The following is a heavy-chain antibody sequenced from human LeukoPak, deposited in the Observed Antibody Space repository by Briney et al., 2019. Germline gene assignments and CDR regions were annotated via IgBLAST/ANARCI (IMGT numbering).Heavy chain of an antibody. D-gene: IGHD2/OR15-2a*01. J-gene: IGHJ4*02. V-gene: IGHV5-51*01. CDR1: GYRFSSYW. Sequence: GESLKISCKCSGYRFSSYWLGWVRQLPRKGLELMGIISPSDSDTRYSPSFQGHVTISADKSISTTYLQWSSLNAPDTAMYYCARLDRSTYYFDNWGQGTLVTVSS. CDR3: ARLDRSTYYFDN. CDR2: ISPSDSDT.